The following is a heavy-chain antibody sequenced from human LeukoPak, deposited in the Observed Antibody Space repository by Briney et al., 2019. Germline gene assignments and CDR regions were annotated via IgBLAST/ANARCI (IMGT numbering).Heavy chain of an antibody. CDR1: GFTFSSYD. CDR3: ARGRSPTLGDFDL. J-gene: IGHJ2*01. V-gene: IGHV3-13*01. D-gene: IGHD3-16*01. Sequence: QPGGSLRLSCAASGFTFSSYDMHWVRQPTGGGLEWVSGIGTAGDTYYLGSVKGRFTISRENAQNSLYLQMNSLRAGDTAVYYCARGRSPTLGDFDLWGRCTLVTVSS. CDR2: IGTAGDT.